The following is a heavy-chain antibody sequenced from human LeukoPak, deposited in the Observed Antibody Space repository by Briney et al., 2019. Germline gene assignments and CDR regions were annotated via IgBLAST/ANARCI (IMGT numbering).Heavy chain of an antibody. CDR3: ARGEMARYSNYGEGFDY. Sequence: GGSLRLSCAASGFTFSSYSMNWVRQAPGKGLEWVSYISSSSSTIYYADSVKGRFTISRDNAKNSLYLQMSSLRDEDTAVYYCARGEMARYSNYGEGFDYWGQGTLVTVSS. D-gene: IGHD4-11*01. CDR2: ISSSSSTI. CDR1: GFTFSSYS. V-gene: IGHV3-48*02. J-gene: IGHJ4*02.